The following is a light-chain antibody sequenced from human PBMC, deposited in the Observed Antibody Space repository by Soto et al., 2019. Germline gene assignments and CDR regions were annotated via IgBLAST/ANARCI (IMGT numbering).Light chain of an antibody. V-gene: IGKV1-5*03. CDR2: KTS. Sequence: DIQMTQSPSTLSASVGDRVIITCRASQSIDSWLAWYQQKPGKAPKLLIYKTSNLESGVPSRFSGSGSGTEFSLTISSLQPDDFATYYCQQYKSFSLTFGGGTKVDI. CDR3: QQYKSFSLT. J-gene: IGKJ4*01. CDR1: QSIDSW.